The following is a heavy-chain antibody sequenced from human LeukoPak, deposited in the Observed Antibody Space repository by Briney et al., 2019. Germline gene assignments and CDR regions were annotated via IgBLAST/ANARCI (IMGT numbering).Heavy chain of an antibody. D-gene: IGHD5-18*01. V-gene: IGHV4-61*02. CDR3: ARGVLYGYGGWYFDY. CDR1: GGSISSGSYY. Sequence: SETLSLTCTVSGGSISSGSYYWSWIRQPAGKGLEWIGRIYTSGSTNYNPSLKSRVTISVDTSKNQFSLKLSSVTAADTAVYYCARGVLYGYGGWYFDYWAQETLVTVSS. J-gene: IGHJ4*02. CDR2: IYTSGST.